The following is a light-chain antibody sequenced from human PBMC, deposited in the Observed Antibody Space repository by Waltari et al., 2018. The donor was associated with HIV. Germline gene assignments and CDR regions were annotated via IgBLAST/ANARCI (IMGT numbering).Light chain of an antibody. J-gene: IGLJ2*01. CDR1: SSDVGGYTY. Sequence: QSALTQPASVSASPGQSLTIPCTGTSSDVGGYTYVSWYQQHPGKAPKLMIYEVSHRPSGVSNRFSGSKSGNTASLAITGLQAEDEADYYCQSYDSSLSGSIFGGGTKLTVL. V-gene: IGLV2-14*01. CDR3: QSYDSSLSGSI. CDR2: EVS.